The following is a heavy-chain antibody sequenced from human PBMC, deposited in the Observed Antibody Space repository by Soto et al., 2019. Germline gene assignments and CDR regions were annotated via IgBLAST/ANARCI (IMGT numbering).Heavy chain of an antibody. CDR1: GGSISSYY. CDR3: AMALRYCSGGSCYSPRFDY. CDR2: IYYSGST. V-gene: IGHV4-59*08. D-gene: IGHD2-15*01. J-gene: IGHJ4*02. Sequence: PSETLSLTCTVSGGSISSYYWSWIRQPPGKGLEWIGYIYYSGSTNYSPSLKSRVTISVDTSKNQFSLKLSSVTAADTAVYYCAMALRYCSGGSCYSPRFDYWGQGTLVTVSS.